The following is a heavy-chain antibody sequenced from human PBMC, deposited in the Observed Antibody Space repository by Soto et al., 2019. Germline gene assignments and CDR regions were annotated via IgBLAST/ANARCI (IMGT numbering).Heavy chain of an antibody. CDR3: ARPLLAVAGTCRGFDP. CDR1: GGSISSSSYY. J-gene: IGHJ5*02. V-gene: IGHV4-39*01. D-gene: IGHD6-19*01. CDR2: IYYSGST. Sequence: SETLSLTCTVSGGSISSSSYYWGWIRQPPGKGLEWIGSIYYSGSTYYNPSLKSRVTISVDTSKNQFSLKLSSVTAADTAVYYCARPLLAVAGTCRGFDPWGQGTLVTVSS.